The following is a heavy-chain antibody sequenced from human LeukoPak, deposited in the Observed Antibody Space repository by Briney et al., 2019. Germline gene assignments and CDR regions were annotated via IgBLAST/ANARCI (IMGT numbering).Heavy chain of an antibody. Sequence: HPGGSLRLPCAASGFTFSSYGMHWVRQAPGKGLEWVAVIWYDGSNKYYADSVKGRFTISRDNSKNTLYLQMNSLRAEDTAVYYCARESVWGYGSGSVAFDIWGQGTMVTVSS. CDR1: GFTFSSYG. CDR3: ARESVWGYGSGSVAFDI. CDR2: IWYDGSNK. D-gene: IGHD3-10*01. V-gene: IGHV3-33*01. J-gene: IGHJ3*02.